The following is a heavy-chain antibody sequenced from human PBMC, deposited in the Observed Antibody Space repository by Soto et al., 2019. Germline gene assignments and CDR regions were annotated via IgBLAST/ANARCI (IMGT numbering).Heavy chain of an antibody. Sequence: EVQLLESGGGLIQPGGSQRVACAASGFAFSSYTISWVRQAAGKAPEWVSCISGSGESTRYAVSARGRFTISRDNSKNTVYLQMDSLRVEDTAVYYCARDHEEISLIRGAHGALHMWGQGTLVTVSS. V-gene: IGHV3-23*01. CDR2: ISGSGEST. CDR3: ARDHEEISLIRGAHGALHM. J-gene: IGHJ3*01. D-gene: IGHD3-10*01. CDR1: GFAFSSYT.